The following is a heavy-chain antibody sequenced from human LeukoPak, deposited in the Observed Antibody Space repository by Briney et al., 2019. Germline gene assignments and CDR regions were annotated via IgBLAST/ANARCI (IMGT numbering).Heavy chain of an antibody. CDR3: ARVDSMETYSGSYAWGDFDY. V-gene: IGHV1-69*13. Sequence: SVKVSCKASGYTFTSYGISGVRQAPGQGLEWMGGIIPIFGTENYAQKFQGRVTITADETTSTAYKELSSLGSEDTAVYYCARVDSMETYSGSYAWGDFDYWGQGTLVTVSS. J-gene: IGHJ4*02. CDR1: GYTFTSYG. D-gene: IGHD1-26*01. CDR2: IIPIFGTE.